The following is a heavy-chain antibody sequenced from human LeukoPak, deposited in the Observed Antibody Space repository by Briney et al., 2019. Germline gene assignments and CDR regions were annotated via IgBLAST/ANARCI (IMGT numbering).Heavy chain of an antibody. D-gene: IGHD2-21*01. V-gene: IGHV1-69*05. Sequence: SVKVSCKASGGTFSSYAISWVRQAPGQGLEWMGGIIPIFGAANYAQKFQGRVTITTDESTSTAYMELSSLRSEDTAVYYCARGLSISVLSDYWGQGTLVTVSS. CDR3: ARGLSISVLSDY. J-gene: IGHJ4*02. CDR2: IIPIFGAA. CDR1: GGTFSSYA.